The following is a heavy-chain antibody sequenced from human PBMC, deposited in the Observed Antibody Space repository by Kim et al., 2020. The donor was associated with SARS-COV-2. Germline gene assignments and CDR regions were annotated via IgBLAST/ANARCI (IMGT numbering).Heavy chain of an antibody. CDR3: TRDLVDFWSGYYTKNFDY. V-gene: IGHV3-49*04. CDR1: GFTFGDYA. D-gene: IGHD3-3*01. CDR2: IRSKAYGGTT. Sequence: GGSLRLSCTASGFTFGDYAMSWVRQAPGKGLEWVGFIRSKAYGGTTEYAASVKGRFTISRDDSKSIAYLQMNSLKTEDTAVYYCTRDLVDFWSGYYTKNFDYWGQGTLVTVSS. J-gene: IGHJ4*02.